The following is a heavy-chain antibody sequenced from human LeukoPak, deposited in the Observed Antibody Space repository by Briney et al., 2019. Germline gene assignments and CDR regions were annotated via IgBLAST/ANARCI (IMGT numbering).Heavy chain of an antibody. CDR2: INHSGST. J-gene: IGHJ4*02. CDR1: GGSFSGYY. CDR3: ARGSGRSGCTS. D-gene: IGHD3-3*01. V-gene: IGHV4-34*01. Sequence: SETLSLTCAVYGGSFSGYYWSWIRQPPGKGLEWIGEINHSGSTNYNPSLKSRVTISVDTSKNQFSLKLSSVTAADTAVYYCARGSGRSGCTSWGQGTLVTVSP.